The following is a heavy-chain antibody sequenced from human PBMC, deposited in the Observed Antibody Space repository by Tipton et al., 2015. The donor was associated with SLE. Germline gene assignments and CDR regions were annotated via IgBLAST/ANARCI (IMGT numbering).Heavy chain of an antibody. CDR3: AKSLGYCSASSCYSALEY. CDR1: GFNFSSYG. J-gene: IGHJ4*02. Sequence: SLRLSCAASGFNFSSYGMHWARQAPGKGLEWVALIQYDGSNQYYADSVRGRFTISRDNSKNMVFLQMNDLRPEDTAVYYCAKSLGYCSASSCYSALEYWGQGTLVTVSS. V-gene: IGHV3-30*02. CDR2: IQYDGSNQ. D-gene: IGHD2-2*02.